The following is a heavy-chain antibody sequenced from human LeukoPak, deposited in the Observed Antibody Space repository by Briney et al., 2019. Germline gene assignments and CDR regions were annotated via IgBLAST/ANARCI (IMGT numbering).Heavy chain of an antibody. CDR1: GFTFSDYY. J-gene: IGHJ4*02. CDR3: AREANVLERFGELSN. CDR2: IYHNGKT. V-gene: IGHV4-38-2*02. Sequence: GSLRLSCAASGFTFSDYYMSWIRQAPGKGLEWIGSIYHNGKTYYNPSLKSRVTISVPTSKNQFSLNLRSVTAADTAMYYCAREANVLERFGELSNWGQGTLVTVSS. D-gene: IGHD3-16*01.